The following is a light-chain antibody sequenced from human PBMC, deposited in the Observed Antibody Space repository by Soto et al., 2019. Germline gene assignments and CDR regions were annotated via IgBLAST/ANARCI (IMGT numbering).Light chain of an antibody. CDR1: QSISNY. Sequence: DIQMTQSPSSLSASVGDRVTITCRASQSISNYLTWYQQKLGKAPKLLIYATSSLQGGVPSRFSGSGSGTDFTLTISSLQPEDFATYYCQQSYSTPWTFGQGTKVEIK. CDR3: QQSYSTPWT. CDR2: ATS. V-gene: IGKV1-39*01. J-gene: IGKJ1*01.